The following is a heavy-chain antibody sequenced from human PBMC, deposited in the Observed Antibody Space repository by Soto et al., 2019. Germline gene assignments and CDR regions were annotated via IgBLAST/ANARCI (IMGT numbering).Heavy chain of an antibody. CDR3: AKSVYNWNDGFFDY. CDR1: GFTFSSYG. CDR2: ISYDGSNK. V-gene: IGHV3-30*18. Sequence: QVQLVQSGAEVKKPGSSVKVSCKASGFTFSSYGMHWVRQAPGKGLEWVAVISYDGSNKYYADSVKGRFTISRDNSKNTLYLQMNSLRAEDTAVYYCAKSVYNWNDGFFDYWGQGTLVTVSS. J-gene: IGHJ4*02. D-gene: IGHD1-1*01.